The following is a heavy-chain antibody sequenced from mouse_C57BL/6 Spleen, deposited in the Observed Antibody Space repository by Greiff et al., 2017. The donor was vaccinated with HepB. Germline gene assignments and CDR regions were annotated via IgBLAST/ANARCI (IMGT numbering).Heavy chain of an antibody. D-gene: IGHD2-3*01. Sequence: VQLQQSGPELVKPGASVKISCKASGYAFSSSWMNWVKQRPGKGLEWIGRIYPGDGDTNYNGKFKGKATLTADKSSSTAYMQLSSLTSEDSAVYFCARSVYDGYYVDYFDYWGQGTTLTVSS. V-gene: IGHV1-82*01. CDR3: ARSVYDGYYVDYFDY. J-gene: IGHJ2*01. CDR1: GYAFSSSW. CDR2: IYPGDGDT.